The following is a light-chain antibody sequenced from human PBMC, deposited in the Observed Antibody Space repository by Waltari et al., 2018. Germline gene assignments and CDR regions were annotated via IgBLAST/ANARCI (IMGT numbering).Light chain of an antibody. V-gene: IGKV1-5*03. CDR1: QTMGSW. J-gene: IGKJ2*01. CDR3: QHYIRYPVT. CDR2: KAV. Sequence: DIQMTQSPSTLSASVGDRGTITRRASQTMGSWLAWYQQKPGKDPKLLICKAVNFESGVPSRVSGGESGIEFSLTSSSLQPDDFATYCCQHYIRYPVTFGQGTKLELK.